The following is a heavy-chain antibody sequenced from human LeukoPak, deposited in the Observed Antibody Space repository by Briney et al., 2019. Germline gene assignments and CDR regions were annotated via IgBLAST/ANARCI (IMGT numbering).Heavy chain of an antibody. Sequence: GGSLRLSCAASGFTFSSYAMSWVRQAPGKGLEWVSAISGSGGSTYYADSVKGRFTISRDNAKNSLYPQMNSLRAEDTAVYYCARADYGDYPIDYWGQGTLVTVSS. D-gene: IGHD4-17*01. J-gene: IGHJ4*02. CDR3: ARADYGDYPIDY. V-gene: IGHV3-23*01. CDR1: GFTFSSYA. CDR2: ISGSGGST.